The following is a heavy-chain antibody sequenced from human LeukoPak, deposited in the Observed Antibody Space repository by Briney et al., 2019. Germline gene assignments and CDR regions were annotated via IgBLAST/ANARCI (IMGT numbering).Heavy chain of an antibody. V-gene: IGHV3-7*01. CDR3: ARVRYGDYYFDY. J-gene: IGHJ4*02. Sequence: VANIKQDGSEKYYVASLKGRFTISRDNAKNSLYLQMNSLRAEDTAVYYCARVRYGDYYFDYWGQGTLVTVSS. D-gene: IGHD4-17*01. CDR2: IKQDGSEK.